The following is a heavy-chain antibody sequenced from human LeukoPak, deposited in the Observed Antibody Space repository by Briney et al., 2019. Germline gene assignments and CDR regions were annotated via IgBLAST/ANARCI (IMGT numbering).Heavy chain of an antibody. D-gene: IGHD4-17*01. Sequence: TGGSLRLSCAASGFTFSSYSMNWVRQAPGKGLEWVSSISSSSSYIYYADSVKGRFTISRDNAKNSLYLQMNSLRAEDTAVYYCARDRKVTTYYYYGMDVWGQGTTVTVSS. V-gene: IGHV3-21*01. CDR3: ARDRKVTTYYYYGMDV. J-gene: IGHJ6*02. CDR2: ISSSSSYI. CDR1: GFTFSSYS.